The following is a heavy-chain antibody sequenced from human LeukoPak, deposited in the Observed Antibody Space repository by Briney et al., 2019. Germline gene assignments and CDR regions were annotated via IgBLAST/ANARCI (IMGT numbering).Heavy chain of an antibody. CDR2: IYYSGST. V-gene: IGHV4-39*01. Sequence: SETLSLTCTVSGGSISSSSYYWGWTRQPPGKGLEWIANIYYSGSTYYNPSLKSRVTISVDMSKNQLSLKLSAVTAADTAVYYCASVRRGFGESSKYYSYYYMDVWGNGTTVPIS. J-gene: IGHJ6*03. D-gene: IGHD3-10*01. CDR1: GGSISSSSYY. CDR3: ASVRRGFGESSKYYSYYYMDV.